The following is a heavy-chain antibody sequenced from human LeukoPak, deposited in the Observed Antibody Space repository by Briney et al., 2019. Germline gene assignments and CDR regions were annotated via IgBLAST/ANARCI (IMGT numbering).Heavy chain of an antibody. D-gene: IGHD3-22*01. Sequence: PGGSLRLSCAASGFTFSSYGMHWVRQAPGKGLEWVAVISYDGSNKYYADSVKGRFTISRDNSKNTLYLQMNSLRAEDTAVYYCAKDTYYYDSSGIFDYWGQGTLVTVSS. CDR2: ISYDGSNK. CDR3: AKDTYYYDSSGIFDY. V-gene: IGHV3-30*18. CDR1: GFTFSSYG. J-gene: IGHJ4*02.